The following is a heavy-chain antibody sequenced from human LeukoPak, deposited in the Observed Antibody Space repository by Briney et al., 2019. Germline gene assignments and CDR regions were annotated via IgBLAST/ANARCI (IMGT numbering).Heavy chain of an antibody. Sequence: KPSETLSLTCAVYGGSFSGYYWSWIRQPPGKGLEWIGEINHSGSTNYSPSLKSRVTISVDTSKNQFSLKLSSVTAADTAVYYCARGAVRRTIFGVVIIPYFDYWGQGTLVTVSS. CDR2: INHSGST. CDR3: ARGAVRRTIFGVVIIPYFDY. J-gene: IGHJ4*02. V-gene: IGHV4-34*01. CDR1: GGSFSGYY. D-gene: IGHD3-3*01.